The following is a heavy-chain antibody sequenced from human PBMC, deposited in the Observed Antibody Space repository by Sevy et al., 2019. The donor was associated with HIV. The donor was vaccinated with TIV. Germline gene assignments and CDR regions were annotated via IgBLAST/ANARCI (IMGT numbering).Heavy chain of an antibody. CDR1: GFAFSTHA. V-gene: IGHV3-30-3*01. J-gene: IGHJ4*01. CDR3: ARDGGYSVKWYPLY. CDR2: ISYEGTET. D-gene: IGHD1-26*01. Sequence: GGSLRLSCAASGFAFSTHAMHWVRQAPGTGLEWVAVISYEGTETFYAASVEGRFTISRDNSKNMLSLQINSLRPEDTAVNYCARDGGYSVKWYPLYWGHGTLVTVSS.